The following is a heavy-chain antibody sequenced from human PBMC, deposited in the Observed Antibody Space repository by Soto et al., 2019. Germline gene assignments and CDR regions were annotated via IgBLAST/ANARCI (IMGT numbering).Heavy chain of an antibody. CDR1: GGTFSSYA. J-gene: IGHJ4*02. Sequence: VASVKVSCKASGGTFSSYAISWVRQAPGQGLEWMGGIIPIFGTANYAQKFQGRVTITADESTSTAYMELSSLRSEDTAVYYCASLIPYCGGDCYWDYYFDYWGQGTLVTVSS. CDR2: IIPIFGTA. D-gene: IGHD2-21*02. CDR3: ASLIPYCGGDCYWDYYFDY. V-gene: IGHV1-69*13.